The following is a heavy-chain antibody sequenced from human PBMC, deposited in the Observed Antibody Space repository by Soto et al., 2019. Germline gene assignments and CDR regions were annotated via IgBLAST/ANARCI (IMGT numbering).Heavy chain of an antibody. J-gene: IGHJ6*02. CDR1: GYTFTSYG. V-gene: IGHV1-18*04. CDR2: ISAYNGNT. D-gene: IGHD3-16*02. Sequence: QVQLVQSGAEVKKPGASVKVSCKASGYTFTSYGISWVRQAPGQGLEWMGWISAYNGNTNYAQKLQGRVTRTTDTATSTAYMELRSLRADDTAVYYCARDAFDDYVWGSYRYHGMDVWGQGTTVTVSS. CDR3: ARDAFDDYVWGSYRYHGMDV.